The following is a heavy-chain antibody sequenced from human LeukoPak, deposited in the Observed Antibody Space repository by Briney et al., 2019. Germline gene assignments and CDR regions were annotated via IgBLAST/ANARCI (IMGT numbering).Heavy chain of an antibody. CDR2: MYGSGGT. V-gene: IGHV4-31*03. CDR1: GVSVSSRGYY. CDR3: ARLPVISGTHGYFDL. D-gene: IGHD5-12*01. Sequence: PSETLSLTCTVSGVSVSSRGYYWTWIRQHPGTGLEWIGHMYGSGGTYYTPSLRSRVTISADTSKNQFSLRLNSVTAADTAVYYCARLPVISGTHGYFDLWGLGTLVTVSS. J-gene: IGHJ4*02.